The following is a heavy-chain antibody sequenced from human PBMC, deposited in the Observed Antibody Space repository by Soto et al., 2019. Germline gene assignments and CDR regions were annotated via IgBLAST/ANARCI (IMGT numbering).Heavy chain of an antibody. V-gene: IGHV1-69*13. J-gene: IGHJ4*02. CDR1: GGAFRSGA. CDR2: IIPIFGTA. CDR3: ARGKDVTMVRGVISAPGY. Sequence: SVKVPCKASGGAFRSGAIRWVRQAPGQGLEWMGGIIPIFGTANYAQKFQGRVTITADESTSTAYMELSSLRSEDTAVYYCARGKDVTMVRGVISAPGYWGQGTLVNVSS. D-gene: IGHD3-10*01.